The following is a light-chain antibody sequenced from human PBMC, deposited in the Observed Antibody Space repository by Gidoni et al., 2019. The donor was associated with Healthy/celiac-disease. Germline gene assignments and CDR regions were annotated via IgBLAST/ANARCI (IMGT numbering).Light chain of an antibody. Sequence: EIVLTQSPGTLSLSPGERATLSCRASQSVRSSYLAWYQQKPGQAPRLLIYGASSRATGIPDRFSGSGSGTDFTLTISRLEPEDFAVYYCQQYGSSPPVTFXGXTKVEIK. V-gene: IGKV3-20*01. CDR1: QSVRSSY. CDR2: GAS. J-gene: IGKJ4*01. CDR3: QQYGSSPPVT.